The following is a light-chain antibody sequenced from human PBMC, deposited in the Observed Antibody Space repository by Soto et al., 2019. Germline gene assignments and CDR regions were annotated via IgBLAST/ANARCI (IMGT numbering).Light chain of an antibody. CDR2: EVN. CDR1: SSDVGGYNY. J-gene: IGLJ2*01. Sequence: QAVVTQPASVSGSPGQSITISCTGTSSDVGGYNYVSWYQQHPGKGPKLLIYEVNNRPSGVSNRFSGSKSGNTASLTISGLQAEDEADYYCNSYTSSSTRVFGGGTQLTVL. V-gene: IGLV2-14*01. CDR3: NSYTSSSTRV.